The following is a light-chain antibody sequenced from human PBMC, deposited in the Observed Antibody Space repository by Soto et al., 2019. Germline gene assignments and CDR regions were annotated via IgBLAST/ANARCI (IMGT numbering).Light chain of an antibody. CDR3: QQYNSYSWT. Sequence: DIQMTQSPSTLSASVGDRVTITCRASQSISTWLAWYQQKPGKAPKVLIYKASILESGVPSRFSGSGSGTEFTLTISSLQPDDFATYYCQQYNSYSWTFGQGTKVEIK. J-gene: IGKJ1*01. V-gene: IGKV1-5*03. CDR2: KAS. CDR1: QSISTW.